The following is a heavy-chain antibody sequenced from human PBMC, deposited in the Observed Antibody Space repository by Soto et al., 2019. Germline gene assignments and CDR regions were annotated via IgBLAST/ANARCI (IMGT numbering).Heavy chain of an antibody. J-gene: IGHJ4*02. CDR2: IGGSGGYK. Sequence: EVQLLESGGGLVQPGGSLRLSCAASGFFFISYAMSWVRQAPGKGLEWVSGIGGSGGYKSYADSVKGRFTISRDNSKNTLYLQMESLGAEDTAVYYCAKDAAMVSSTFNYFDYWGQGTLVAVSS. D-gene: IGHD6-13*01. CDR3: AKDAAMVSSTFNYFDY. CDR1: GFFFISYA. V-gene: IGHV3-23*01.